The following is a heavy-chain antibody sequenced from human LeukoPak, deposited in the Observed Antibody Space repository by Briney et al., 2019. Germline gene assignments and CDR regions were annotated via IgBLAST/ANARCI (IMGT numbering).Heavy chain of an antibody. V-gene: IGHV3-21*01. D-gene: IGHD6-19*01. Sequence: GGSLRLSCAASGFTFSSYSMNWVRQAPGKGLEWVSSISSSSSYIYYADSVKGRFTISRDNAKNPLYLQMNSLRAEDTAVYYCAREGVAGSGDYWGQGTLVTVSS. CDR3: AREGVAGSGDY. CDR2: ISSSSSYI. CDR1: GFTFSSYS. J-gene: IGHJ4*02.